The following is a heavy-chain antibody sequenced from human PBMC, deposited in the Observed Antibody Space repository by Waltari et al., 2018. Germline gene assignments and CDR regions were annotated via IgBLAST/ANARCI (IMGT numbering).Heavy chain of an antibody. CDR3: ARAWVGATPGAFDI. D-gene: IGHD1-26*01. CDR2: IYSGGST. CDR1: GFTVSRNS. V-gene: IGHV3-53*01. J-gene: IGHJ3*02. Sequence: EVQLVESGGGLIQPGGSLSLSCAASGFTVSRNSMSWVRPAPGTGLEWVAVIYSGGSTYYADSVKGRFTISRDNSKNTLYLQMNSLRAEDTAVYYCARAWVGATPGAFDIWGQGTMVTVSS.